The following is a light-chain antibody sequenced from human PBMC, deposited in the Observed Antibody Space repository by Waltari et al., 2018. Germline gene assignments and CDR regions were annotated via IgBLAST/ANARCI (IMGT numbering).Light chain of an antibody. Sequence: EVVLTQSPATLSLSPGERATLSCRASQSVSRYLAWYQQNPGQAPRLLIYDTSNRATGVPARFSGSGSGTDFTLTISSLEPEDFAVYYCQQRSNWPPPFGGGTKVEIK. J-gene: IGKJ4*01. CDR2: DTS. CDR3: QQRSNWPPP. V-gene: IGKV3-11*01. CDR1: QSVSRY.